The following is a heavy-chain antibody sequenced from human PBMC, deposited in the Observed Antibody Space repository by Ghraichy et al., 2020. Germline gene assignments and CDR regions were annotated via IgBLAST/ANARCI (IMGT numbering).Heavy chain of an antibody. CDR2: IKQDGSEK. J-gene: IGHJ4*02. CDR1: GFTFSSYW. Sequence: LSLTCAASGFTFSSYWMSWVRQAPGKGLEWVANIKQDGSEKYYVDSVKGRFTISRDNAKNSLYLQMNSLRAEDTAVYYCARDYDYVWGSATDKGGLDYWGQGTLVTVSS. D-gene: IGHD3-16*01. CDR3: ARDYDYVWGSATDKGGLDY. V-gene: IGHV3-7*01.